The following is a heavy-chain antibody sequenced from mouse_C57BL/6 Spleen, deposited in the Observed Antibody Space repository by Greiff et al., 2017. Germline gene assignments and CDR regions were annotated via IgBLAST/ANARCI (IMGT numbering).Heavy chain of an antibody. J-gene: IGHJ4*01. V-gene: IGHV5-12*01. D-gene: IGHD1-1*01. CDR2: ISNGGGST. CDR1: GFTFSDYY. Sequence: EVQRVESGGGLVQPGGSLKLSCAASGFTFSDYYMYWVRQTPEKRLEWVAYISNGGGSTYYPDTVKGRFTISRDNAKNTLYLQMSRLKSEDTAMYYCASAYGSNYAMDYWGQGTSVTVSS. CDR3: ASAYGSNYAMDY.